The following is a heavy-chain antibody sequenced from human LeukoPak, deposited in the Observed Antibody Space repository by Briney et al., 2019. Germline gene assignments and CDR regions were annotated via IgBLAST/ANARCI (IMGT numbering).Heavy chain of an antibody. Sequence: GRSLRLSCEASGFTFDDYAMHWVRQAPGQGLEWVSGISSNSGSIGYADSVQGRFTISRDNAMNSLYMQLNSLRAEDTALYYCAKGYSYGYSYFDYWGQGTLVTVSS. CDR3: AKGYSYGYSYFDY. CDR2: ISSNSGSI. D-gene: IGHD5-18*01. CDR1: GFTFDDYA. J-gene: IGHJ4*02. V-gene: IGHV3-9*01.